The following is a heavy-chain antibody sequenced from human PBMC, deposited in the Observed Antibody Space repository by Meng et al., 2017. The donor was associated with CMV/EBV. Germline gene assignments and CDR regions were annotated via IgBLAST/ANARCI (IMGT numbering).Heavy chain of an antibody. V-gene: IGHV1-69*12. D-gene: IGHD1-26*01. CDR3: ARGGDSWYSDY. J-gene: IGHJ4*02. CDR2: IIPVFETA. CDR1: GGTFSTFA. Sequence: QVQLVQSAAGVKKPGSSGKVSCKTSGGTFSTFATSWVRQAPGEGLEWMGGIIPVFETANYAERFQDRVTITADDSTTTAYMELSSLRAGDTALYFCARGGDSWYSDYWGQGTLVTVSS.